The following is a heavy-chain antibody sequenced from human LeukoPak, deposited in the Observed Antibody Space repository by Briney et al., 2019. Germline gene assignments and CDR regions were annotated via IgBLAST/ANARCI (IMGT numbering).Heavy chain of an antibody. D-gene: IGHD6-19*01. V-gene: IGHV3-9*01. Sequence: GGSLRLSCAGSGFIFNNYAMHWVRQPPGKGLEWVSGISWNSGSIDYADSVRGRFTISRDNAKNSLYLQMNSLRVEDTAFYYCAKDNRRHYTSGPNPDSLHWGQGALVTVSS. CDR1: GFIFNNYA. J-gene: IGHJ4*02. CDR3: AKDNRRHYTSGPNPDSLH. CDR2: ISWNSGSI.